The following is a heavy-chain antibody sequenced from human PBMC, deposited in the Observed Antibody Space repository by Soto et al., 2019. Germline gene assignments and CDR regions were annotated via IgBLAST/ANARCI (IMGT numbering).Heavy chain of an antibody. CDR2: IKQDGSEK. V-gene: IGHV3-7*03. CDR3: ARDTADSSGLLTGDFQH. J-gene: IGHJ1*01. D-gene: IGHD6-19*01. CDR1: GFTFSSYW. Sequence: HPGGSLRLSCTASGFTFSSYWMSWVRQAPGKGLEWVANIKQDGSEKYYVDSVKGRFTISRDNAKNSLYLQMNSLRAEDTAVYYCARDTADSSGLLTGDFQHWGQGTLVTVSS.